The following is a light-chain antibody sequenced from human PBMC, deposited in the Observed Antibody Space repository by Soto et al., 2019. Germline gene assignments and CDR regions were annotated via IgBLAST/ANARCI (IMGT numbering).Light chain of an antibody. V-gene: IGLV3-1*01. CDR3: QAWDINTAX. CDR1: KLGDKF. CDR2: EDY. J-gene: IGLJ1*01. Sequence: SYELTQPPSVSVSPGQTASITCSGDKLGDKFACWYQQKPGQSPVLVIYEDYKRPSGIPERFSGSNSGNTATLTISDTQAMDEADYYCQAWDINTAXXGTGTKLTVL.